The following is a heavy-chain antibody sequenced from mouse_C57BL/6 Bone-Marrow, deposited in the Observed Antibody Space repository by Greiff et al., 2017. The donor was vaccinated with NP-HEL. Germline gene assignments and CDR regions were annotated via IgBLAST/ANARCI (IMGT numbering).Heavy chain of an antibody. CDR2: ISDGGSST. CDR1: GFTFSSYA. V-gene: IGHV5-4*03. J-gene: IGHJ3*01. D-gene: IGHD1-1*01. Sequence: EVKLVESGGGLVKPGGSLKLSCAASGFTFSSYAMSWVRQTPEKRLEWVATISDGGSSTYYPDNVKGRFTISRDNAKNNLYLQMSHLKSEDTAMYYCARIFSITTVGAPFAYWGQGTLVTVSA. CDR3: ARIFSITTVGAPFAY.